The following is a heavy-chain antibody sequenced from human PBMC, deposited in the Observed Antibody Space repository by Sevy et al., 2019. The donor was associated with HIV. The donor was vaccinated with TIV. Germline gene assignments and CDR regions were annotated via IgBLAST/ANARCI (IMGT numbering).Heavy chain of an antibody. CDR1: GFTFSSYW. Sequence: GGPLRLSCAASGFTFSSYWMSWVRQAPGKGLEWVANIKQDGSEKYYVDSVKGRFTISRDNAKNSLYLQMNSLRAEDTAVYYCARRYSGYDESFDYWGQGTLVTVSS. CDR2: IKQDGSEK. V-gene: IGHV3-7*01. CDR3: ARRYSGYDESFDY. D-gene: IGHD5-12*01. J-gene: IGHJ4*02.